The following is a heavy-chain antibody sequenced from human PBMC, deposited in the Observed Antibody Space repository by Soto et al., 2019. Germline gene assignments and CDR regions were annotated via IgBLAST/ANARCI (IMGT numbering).Heavy chain of an antibody. CDR3: AKDRTDGSRSYYSPRYFQH. D-gene: IGHD3-10*01. Sequence: PGGSLRLSCAASGFTFSSYAMSWVRQAPGKGLEWVSAISGSGGSTYYADSVKGRFTISRDNSKNTLYLQMNSLRAEDTAVYYCAKDRTDGSRSYYSPRYFQHWGQGTLVTVSS. CDR1: GFTFSSYA. V-gene: IGHV3-23*01. J-gene: IGHJ1*01. CDR2: ISGSGGST.